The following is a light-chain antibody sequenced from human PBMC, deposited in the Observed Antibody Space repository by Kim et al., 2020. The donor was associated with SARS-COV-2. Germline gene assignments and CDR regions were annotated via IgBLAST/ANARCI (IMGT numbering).Light chain of an antibody. CDR3: NSRDSSGNHLV. J-gene: IGLJ2*01. CDR1: SHRSYY. Sequence: AWGQTVRITCQGDSHRSYYASWYQQKPGQAPVLVIYGKNNRPSGIPDRFSGSSSGNTASLTITGAQAEDEADYYCNSRDSSGNHLVFGGGTQLTVL. CDR2: GKN. V-gene: IGLV3-19*01.